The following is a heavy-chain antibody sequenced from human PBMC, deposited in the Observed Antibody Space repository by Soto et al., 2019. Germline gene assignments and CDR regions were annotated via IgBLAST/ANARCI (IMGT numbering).Heavy chain of an antibody. CDR3: AKEIFWSGPYYMDV. V-gene: IGHV3-30*18. CDR1: GFTFSSYG. D-gene: IGHD3-3*01. CDR2: ISYDGSNK. Sequence: QVQLVESGGGVVQPGRSLRLSCAASGFTFSSYGMHWVRQAPGKRLEWVAVISYDGSNKYYADSVKGRFTISRDNSKYTLYPQMHSLRAEDTAVYYCAKEIFWSGPYYMDVWGKGTTVTVSS. J-gene: IGHJ6*03.